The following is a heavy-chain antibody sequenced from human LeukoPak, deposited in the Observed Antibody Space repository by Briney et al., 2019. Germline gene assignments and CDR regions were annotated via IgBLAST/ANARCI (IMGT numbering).Heavy chain of an antibody. D-gene: IGHD5-18*01. V-gene: IGHV3-30*04. CDR1: GFTFSSYA. Sequence: GRSLRLSCAASGFTFSSYAMHWVRQAPGKGLEWVAVISYDGSNKYYADSVKGRFTISRDNSKNTLYLQMNSLRAEDTAVYYCAKDGMQLWLREQFDYWGQGTLVTVSS. CDR3: AKDGMQLWLREQFDY. CDR2: ISYDGSNK. J-gene: IGHJ4*02.